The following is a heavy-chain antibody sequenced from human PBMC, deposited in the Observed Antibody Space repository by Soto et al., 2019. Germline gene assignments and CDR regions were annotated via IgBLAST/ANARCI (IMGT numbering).Heavy chain of an antibody. D-gene: IGHD2-21*01. V-gene: IGHV3-15*01. CDR2: IKSKTDGGTT. J-gene: IGHJ6*02. CDR3: TTKKPDCGYDHYGMDV. CDR1: GFTFSNAW. Sequence: GGSLRLSXAASGFTFSNAWMSWVRQAPGKGLEWVGRIKSKTDGGTTDYAAPVKGRFTISRDDSKNTLYLQMNSLKTEDTAVYYCTTKKPDCGYDHYGMDVWGQGTTVTVSS.